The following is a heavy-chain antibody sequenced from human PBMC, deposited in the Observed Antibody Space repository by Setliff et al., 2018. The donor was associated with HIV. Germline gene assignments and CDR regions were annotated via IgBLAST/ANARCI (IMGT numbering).Heavy chain of an antibody. Sequence: ASVKVSCKASGDTFTSYYMHWVRRAPGQGLEWMGMISPSGASTKYAQRLQGRVTLTRDTSISTAYMELSRLRSEDTAVYYCARSDGGWELGKWFDPWGQGTLVTVSS. CDR1: GDTFTSYY. CDR2: ISPSGAST. V-gene: IGHV1-46*01. D-gene: IGHD1-26*01. CDR3: ARSDGGWELGKWFDP. J-gene: IGHJ5*02.